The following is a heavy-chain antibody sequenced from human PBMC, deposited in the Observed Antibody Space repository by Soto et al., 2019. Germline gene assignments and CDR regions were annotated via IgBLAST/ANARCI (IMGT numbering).Heavy chain of an antibody. CDR2: IYYSGST. V-gene: IGHV4-59*01. J-gene: IGHJ4*02. D-gene: IGHD5-12*01. CDR3: ARLIYGAYVGALMYFDY. CDR1: SYVTSTYY. Sequence: PPETLSITSAVCSYVTSTYYWGWIRKPPRQGLESIGYIYYSGSTLYNPSLKSRVTISVDTSRNQFSLKLSSVTAADTAVYYCARLIYGAYVGALMYFDYWGQGTLVTVSS.